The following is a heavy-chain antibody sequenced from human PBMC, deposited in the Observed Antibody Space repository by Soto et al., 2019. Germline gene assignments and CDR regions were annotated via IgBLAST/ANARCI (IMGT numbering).Heavy chain of an antibody. CDR2: VYSSGGT. CDR1: GGCMTSYY. V-gene: IGHV4-4*07. Sequence: XASLSLTCTVWGGCMTSYYWTWIRQPAGKGLEWIGRVYSSGGTHYNPSLKSRVTISLDTSKNQFSLRLLSVTDADTAVYFSARAQRFSDWFDPCGEPTLDTFSA. CDR3: ARAQRFSDWFDP. D-gene: IGHD3-3*01. J-gene: IGHJ5*02.